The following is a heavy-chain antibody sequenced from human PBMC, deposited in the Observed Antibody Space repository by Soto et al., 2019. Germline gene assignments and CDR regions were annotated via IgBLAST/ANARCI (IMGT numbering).Heavy chain of an antibody. CDR1: VFTVSSNY. V-gene: IGHV3-53*01. CDR3: ARGLGREYKDNRGSFHLDY. D-gene: IGHD2-15*01. Sequence: VGSLRLSCAASVFTVSSNYLTWVRHAPGKGLKWVSVLYPDGRAYYADSVKGRFTISTDNSRNSVYLQMNTLTAEDTAVYYCARGLGREYKDNRGSFHLDYWGQGTLVTVSS. J-gene: IGHJ4*02. CDR2: LYPDGRA.